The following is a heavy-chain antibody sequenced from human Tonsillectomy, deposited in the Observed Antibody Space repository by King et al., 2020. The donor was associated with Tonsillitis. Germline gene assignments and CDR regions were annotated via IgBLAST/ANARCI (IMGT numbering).Heavy chain of an antibody. CDR3: ARSNYGYFDL. CDR1: GGSISSYY. Sequence: VQLRESGPGLVKPSETLSLTCTVSGGSISSYYWSLIRQPPGKGLEWIGYIYYSGSTNYNPSLKSRVTISVDTSKNQSSLKLSSVTAADTAVYYCARSNYGYFDLWGRGTLVTVSS. CDR2: IYYSGST. V-gene: IGHV4-59*01. J-gene: IGHJ2*01.